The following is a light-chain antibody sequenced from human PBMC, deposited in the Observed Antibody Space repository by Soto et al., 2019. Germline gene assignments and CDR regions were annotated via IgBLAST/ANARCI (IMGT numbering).Light chain of an antibody. CDR2: GAS. CDR1: QSVSSN. V-gene: IGKV3-15*01. CDR3: QQYNNWPGT. J-gene: IGKJ1*01. Sequence: EIMMSQSPATLSVSPGGRATLSCRASQSVSSNLAWYQQKPGQAPRLLIYGASTRANGIPARFSGRGSGTEFTLTISSLQSEDVAVFYCQQYNNWPGTFGQGTKVDIK.